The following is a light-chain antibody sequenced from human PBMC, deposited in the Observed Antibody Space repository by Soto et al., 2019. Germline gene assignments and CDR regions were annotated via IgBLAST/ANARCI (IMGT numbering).Light chain of an antibody. V-gene: IGLV3-25*03. CDR2: KDS. CDR1: ALPKQY. J-gene: IGLJ1*01. CDR3: QSADSSGTYPRV. Sequence: SYELTQPPSVSVSPGQTARITCSGDALPKQYAYWYQQKPGQAPVLVIYKDSERPSGIPERFSGSSSGTTVTLTISGVQAEDEADYYCQSADSSGTYPRVFGTGTKVT.